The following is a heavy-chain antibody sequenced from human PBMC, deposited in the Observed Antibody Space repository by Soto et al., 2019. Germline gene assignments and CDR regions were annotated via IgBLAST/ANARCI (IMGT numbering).Heavy chain of an antibody. CDR3: AKDRGIVMVSHYFYGMDV. CDR2: TSYDGSQT. J-gene: IGHJ6*02. Sequence: QVHLVESGGRVVQPGRSLRLSCAASGFTFSRFGMHWVRQAPGKGLEWVAVTSYDGSQTYYADSVKGRFTISRDNSKNKVYLQMNSLRHEDTAVYYCAKDRGIVMVSHYFYGMDVWGQGTTVTVSS. CDR1: GFTFSRFG. D-gene: IGHD3-10*01. V-gene: IGHV3-30*18.